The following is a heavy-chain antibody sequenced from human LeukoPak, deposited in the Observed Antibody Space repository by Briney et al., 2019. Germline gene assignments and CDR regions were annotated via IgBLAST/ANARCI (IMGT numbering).Heavy chain of an antibody. D-gene: IGHD2/OR15-2a*01. Sequence: SETLSLTCTVSGGSISSSSYYWGWIRQPPGKGLEWIGSIYYSGSTCYNPSLKSRVTISVDTSKNQFSLKLSSVTAADTAVYYCARQGIVILDYWGQGTLVTVSS. V-gene: IGHV4-39*01. CDR1: GGSISSSSYY. CDR2: IYYSGST. J-gene: IGHJ4*02. CDR3: ARQGIVILDY.